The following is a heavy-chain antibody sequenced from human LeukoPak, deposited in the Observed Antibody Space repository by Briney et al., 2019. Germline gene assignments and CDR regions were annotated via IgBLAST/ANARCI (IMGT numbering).Heavy chain of an antibody. J-gene: IGHJ5*02. V-gene: IGHV4-39*01. Sequence: SETLSLTCTVSGGSISSSSYYWGWIRQPPGKGLEWIGSIYYSGSTYYNPSLKSRDTISVDTSKNQFSLKLSSVTAADTAVYYCARQAYSLLWFEELFPWGQGTLVTVSS. CDR2: IYYSGST. D-gene: IGHD3-10*01. CDR1: GGSISSSSYY. CDR3: ARQAYSLLWFEELFP.